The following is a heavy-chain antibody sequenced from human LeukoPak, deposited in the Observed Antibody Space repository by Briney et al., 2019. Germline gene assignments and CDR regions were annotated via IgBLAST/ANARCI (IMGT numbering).Heavy chain of an antibody. D-gene: IGHD3-16*01. CDR3: ARADQAIWDYDY. CDR1: GYTFTSYD. V-gene: IGHV1-8*01. Sequence: ASVKVSCKASGYTFTSYDINWVRQATGQGLEWMGWMNPNSGNTGYAQKFQGRVTMTRNTSINTAYMELSSLRSEDTAVYYCARADQAIWDYDYWGQGTLVTVSS. J-gene: IGHJ4*02. CDR2: MNPNSGNT.